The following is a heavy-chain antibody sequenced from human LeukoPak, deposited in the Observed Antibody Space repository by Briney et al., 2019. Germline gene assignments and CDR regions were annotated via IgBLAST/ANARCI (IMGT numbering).Heavy chain of an antibody. Sequence: GGSLRLSCAASGFTFSSYWMSWVRQAPGQGPGWVANIKPDGSEKYYVESVKGRFTISRDNAKNSLYLQMTSLRAEDTAVYYCARELLYSSSWYTGVSFDYWGQGTLVTVSS. D-gene: IGHD6-13*01. J-gene: IGHJ4*02. V-gene: IGHV3-7*01. CDR3: ARELLYSSSWYTGVSFDY. CDR2: IKPDGSEK. CDR1: GFTFSSYW.